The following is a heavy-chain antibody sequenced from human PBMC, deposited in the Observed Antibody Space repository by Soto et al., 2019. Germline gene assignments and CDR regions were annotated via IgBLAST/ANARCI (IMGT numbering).Heavy chain of an antibody. Sequence: RASVKVSCKASGYTFTSYYMHWVRQAPGQGLEWMGIINPSGGSTSYAQKFQGRVTMTRDTSTSTVYMELSSLRSEDTAVYYCARPHGSGRIDYGMDVWGQGTTVTVSS. CDR3: ARPHGSGRIDYGMDV. J-gene: IGHJ6*02. D-gene: IGHD3-10*01. V-gene: IGHV1-46*01. CDR2: INPSGGST. CDR1: GYTFTSYY.